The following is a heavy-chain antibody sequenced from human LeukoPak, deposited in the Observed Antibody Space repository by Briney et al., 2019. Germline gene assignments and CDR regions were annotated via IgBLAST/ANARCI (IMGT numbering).Heavy chain of an antibody. CDR1: GGSISSYY. Sequence: SETLSLTCTVSGGSISSYYWSWIRQPPGKGLEWIGYIYYSGSTNYNPSLKSRVTISVDTSKNQFSLKLSSVSAADTAVYYCARAYSSSWYWNWFDPWGQGTLVTVSS. J-gene: IGHJ5*02. V-gene: IGHV4-59*08. CDR3: ARAYSSSWYWNWFDP. D-gene: IGHD6-13*01. CDR2: IYYSGST.